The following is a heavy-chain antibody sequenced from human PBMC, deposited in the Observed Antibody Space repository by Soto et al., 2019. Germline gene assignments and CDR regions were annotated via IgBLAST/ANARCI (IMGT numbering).Heavy chain of an antibody. J-gene: IGHJ3*02. D-gene: IGHD3-16*01. Sequence: PGESLKISCKGSGYTFTNYWIGWVRQMPGKGPEWMGIIYPGDSDTRYSPSFQGQVTISADKSISTAYLQWSSLKTSDTAMYYCASPRGDTRSSGSLDIWGQGTVVTVSS. CDR2: IYPGDSDT. CDR1: GYTFTNYW. V-gene: IGHV5-51*01. CDR3: ASPRGDTRSSGSLDI.